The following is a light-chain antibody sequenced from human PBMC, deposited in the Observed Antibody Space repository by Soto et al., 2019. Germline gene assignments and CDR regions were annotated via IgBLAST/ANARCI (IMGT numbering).Light chain of an antibody. CDR2: AAS. CDR1: QSISSC. V-gene: IGKV1-39*01. Sequence: DIQMTQSPSSLSASVGDRVTITCRASQSISSCLNWYQQKPGKAPKLLIYAASSLQSGVPSRFSGSGSGTDFTLTISSLQPEDFATYYCQQSYSTPPAFGQGTKVDSK. J-gene: IGKJ1*01. CDR3: QQSYSTPPA.